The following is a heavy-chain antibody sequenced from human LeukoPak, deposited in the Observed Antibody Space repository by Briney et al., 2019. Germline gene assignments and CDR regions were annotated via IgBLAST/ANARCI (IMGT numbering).Heavy chain of an antibody. V-gene: IGHV3-21*01. D-gene: IGHD1-26*01. CDR3: ARDRGGSVGNFDY. CDR1: GFTFSNYW. Sequence: GGPLRLSCAASGFTFSNYWMSLVRQAPGKGLEWVSSISSSSSYIYSADSVKGRFTITRDNANTSLYLQKNRLRAENTAVYYCARDRGGSVGNFDYWGQGTLVTVSS. J-gene: IGHJ4*02. CDR2: ISSSSSYI.